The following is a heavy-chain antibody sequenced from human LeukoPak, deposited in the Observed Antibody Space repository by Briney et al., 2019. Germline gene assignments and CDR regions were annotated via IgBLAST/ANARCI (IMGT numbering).Heavy chain of an antibody. Sequence: GGSLRLSCAASGFTFSDYYMSWIRQAPGKGLEWVSYISSSGSTIYYADSVKGRFTISRDNAKNSLYLQMNSLRAEDTAVYYCARTYVSSGYPPLYYYGMDVWGQGTTVTVSS. V-gene: IGHV3-11*01. CDR1: GFTFSDYY. J-gene: IGHJ6*02. D-gene: IGHD3-22*01. CDR3: ARTYVSSGYPPLYYYGMDV. CDR2: ISSSGSTI.